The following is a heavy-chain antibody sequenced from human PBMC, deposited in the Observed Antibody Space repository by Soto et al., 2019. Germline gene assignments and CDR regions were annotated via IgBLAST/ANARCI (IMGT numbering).Heavy chain of an antibody. J-gene: IGHJ1*01. V-gene: IGHV3-30-3*01. CDR3: ARDPPLTIAVAGTLKH. CDR1: GFTFSSYA. D-gene: IGHD6-19*01. CDR2: ISYDGSNK. Sequence: PGGSLRLSCAASGFTFSSYAMHWVRQAPGKGLEWVAVISYDGSNKYYADSVKGRFTISRDNSKNTLYLQMNSLRAEDTAVYYCARDPPLTIAVAGTLKHWGQGTMVTV.